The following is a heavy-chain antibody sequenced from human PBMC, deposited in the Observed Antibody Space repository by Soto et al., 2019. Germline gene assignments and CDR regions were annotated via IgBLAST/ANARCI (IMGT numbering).Heavy chain of an antibody. CDR1: SGAISSGGYY. V-gene: IGHV4-31*03. CDR2: IHYRGYT. D-gene: IGHD1-7*01. CDR3: ARARTLAGTTPNWFDP. Sequence: TLSRTCPVSSGAISSGGYYWSWIRQHPGKGLEWIGYIHYRGYTDYNPSLKSRLTISVDTSKSEFSLRLSSVTAADTAVYYCARARTLAGTTPNWFDPWGQGTLVTVYS. J-gene: IGHJ5*02.